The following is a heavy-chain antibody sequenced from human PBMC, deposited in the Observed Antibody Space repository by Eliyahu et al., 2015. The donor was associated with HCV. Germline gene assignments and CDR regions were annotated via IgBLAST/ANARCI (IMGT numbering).Heavy chain of an antibody. Sequence: EVQLVQSGAEVKKPGESLKIXCKASGYSFTTYWIGWVRRMPGKGLEWMGXIYPGXSEXVYCPSXQGQVTISADKSISTAYLQWSSLKASDTAMYYCARHTDTSGYYPFDSWGQGTLVTVSS. J-gene: IGHJ4*02. CDR1: GYSFTTYW. CDR3: ARHTDTSGYYPFDS. D-gene: IGHD3-22*01. CDR2: IYPGXSEX. V-gene: IGHV5-51*01.